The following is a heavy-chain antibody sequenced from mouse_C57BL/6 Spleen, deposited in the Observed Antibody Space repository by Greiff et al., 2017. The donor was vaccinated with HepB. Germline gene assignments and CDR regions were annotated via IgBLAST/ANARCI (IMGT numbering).Heavy chain of an antibody. CDR3: ARGVTTADYFDY. Sequence: VQLQQSGAELARPGATVKMSCKASGYTFTSYTMHWVKQRPGQGLEWIGYINPSSGYTKYNQKFKDKATLTADKSSSTAYMQLSSLTSEDSAVYYCARGVTTADYFDYWGQGTTLTVSS. J-gene: IGHJ2*01. V-gene: IGHV1-4*01. CDR2: INPSSGYT. D-gene: IGHD1-2*01. CDR1: GYTFTSYT.